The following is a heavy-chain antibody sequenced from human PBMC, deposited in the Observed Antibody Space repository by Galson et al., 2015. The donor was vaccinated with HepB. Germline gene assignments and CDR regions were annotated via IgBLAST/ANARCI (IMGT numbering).Heavy chain of an antibody. D-gene: IGHD6-13*01. Sequence: TLSLTCTVSGGSISSGDYYWSWIRQPPGKGLEWIGYIYYSGSTYYNPSLKSRVTISVDTSKNQFSLKLSSVTAADTAVYYCARGYSSSWYGLYFDYWGQGTLVTVSS. J-gene: IGHJ4*02. CDR2: IYYSGST. CDR3: ARGYSSSWYGLYFDY. V-gene: IGHV4-30-4*01. CDR1: GGSISSGDYY.